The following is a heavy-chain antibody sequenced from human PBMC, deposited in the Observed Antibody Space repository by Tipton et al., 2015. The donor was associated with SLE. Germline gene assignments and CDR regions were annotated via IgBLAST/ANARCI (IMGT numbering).Heavy chain of an antibody. CDR1: GGSISGHY. J-gene: IGHJ4*02. D-gene: IGHD1-1*01. CDR2: MYYSGRS. CDR3: SRFRGGRNYFDY. V-gene: IGHV4-59*11. Sequence: TLSLTCTVSGGSISGHYWNWIRQTPGKELEWIGYMYYSGRSDYNASLRSRVTISIDTSRNQFSLNLNSVTAADTAVYYCSRFRGGRNYFDYWGQGIPVTVSS.